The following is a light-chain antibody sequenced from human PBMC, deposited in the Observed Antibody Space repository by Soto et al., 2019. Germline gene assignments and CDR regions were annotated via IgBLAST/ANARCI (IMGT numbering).Light chain of an antibody. V-gene: IGKV1-5*03. Sequence: DIQMTQSPSTLSASVGDRVTITCRASRSISSWLAWYQQKPGKAPKVLIYKASSLESGAPSRFSGSGSGTEFTLTIASLQPDDFATYYCQQYNSYSWTCGQGTKVDIK. CDR2: KAS. CDR1: RSISSW. J-gene: IGKJ1*01. CDR3: QQYNSYSWT.